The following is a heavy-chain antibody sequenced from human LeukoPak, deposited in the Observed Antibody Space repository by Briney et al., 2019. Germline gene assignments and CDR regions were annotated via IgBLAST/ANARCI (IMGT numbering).Heavy chain of an antibody. CDR2: ISYDGSNK. V-gene: IGHV3-30*01. CDR1: GFTFSSYA. Sequence: QPGRSLRLSCAASGFTFSSYAMHWVRQAPGKGLEWVAVISYDGSNKYYADSVKGRFTISRDNSKNTLYLQMNSLRAEDTAVYYCARDPPLYYYYYYMDVWGKGTTVTVSS. J-gene: IGHJ6*03. CDR3: ARDPPLYYYYYYMDV.